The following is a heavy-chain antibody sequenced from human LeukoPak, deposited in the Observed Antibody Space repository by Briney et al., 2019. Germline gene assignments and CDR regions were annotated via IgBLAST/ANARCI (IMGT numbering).Heavy chain of an antibody. Sequence: GASVKVSCKASGYTFTGYYMHWVRQAPGQGLEWMGWINTNTGNPTYAQGFTGRFVFSLDTSVSTAYLQISSLKAEDTAVYYCARDRDSGYDFGMDVWGKGTTVTVSS. J-gene: IGHJ6*04. CDR2: INTNTGNP. CDR1: GYTFTGYY. CDR3: ARDRDSGYDFGMDV. V-gene: IGHV7-4-1*02. D-gene: IGHD5-12*01.